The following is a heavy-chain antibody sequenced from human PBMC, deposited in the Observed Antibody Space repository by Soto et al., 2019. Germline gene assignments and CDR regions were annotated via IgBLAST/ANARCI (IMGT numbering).Heavy chain of an antibody. J-gene: IGHJ5*02. V-gene: IGHV4-59*01. CDR1: GGSISSYY. Sequence: ETLSLTCTVSGGSISSYYWSWIRQPPGKGLEWIGYIYYSGSTNYNPSLKSRVTISVDTSKNQFSLKLSSVTAADTAVYYCARRNSGYDYHWFDPWGQGTLVTVSS. D-gene: IGHD5-12*01. CDR2: IYYSGST. CDR3: ARRNSGYDYHWFDP.